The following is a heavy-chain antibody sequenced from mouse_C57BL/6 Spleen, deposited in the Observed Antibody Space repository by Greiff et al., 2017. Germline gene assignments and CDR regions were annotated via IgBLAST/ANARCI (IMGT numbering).Heavy chain of an antibody. CDR2: IYPGDGDT. V-gene: IGHV1-80*01. CDR1: GYAFSSYW. J-gene: IGHJ4*01. CDR3: ARNDGYYVSYAMDY. D-gene: IGHD2-3*01. Sequence: VKLQESGAELVKPGASVKISCKASGYAFSSYWMNWVKQRPGKGLEWIGQIYPGDGDTNYNGKFKGKATLTADKSSSTAYMQLSSLTSEDSAVYFCARNDGYYVSYAMDYWGQGTSVTVSS.